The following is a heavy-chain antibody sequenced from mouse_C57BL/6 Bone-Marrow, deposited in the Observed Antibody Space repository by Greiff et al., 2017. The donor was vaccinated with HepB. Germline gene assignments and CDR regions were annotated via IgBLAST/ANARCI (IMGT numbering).Heavy chain of an antibody. CDR2: INPNNGGT. Sequence: VQLKHSGPELVKPGASVKISCKASGYTFTDYYMNWVKQSHGKSLEWIGDINPNNGGTSYNQKFKGKATLTVDKSSSTAYMELRSLTSEDSAVYYCASIYDGYPFDYWGQGTTLTVSS. CDR3: ASIYDGYPFDY. V-gene: IGHV1-26*01. J-gene: IGHJ2*01. D-gene: IGHD2-3*01. CDR1: GYTFTDYY.